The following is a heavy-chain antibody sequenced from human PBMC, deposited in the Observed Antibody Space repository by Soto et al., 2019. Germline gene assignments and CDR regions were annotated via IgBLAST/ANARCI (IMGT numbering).Heavy chain of an antibody. J-gene: IGHJ6*02. D-gene: IGHD2-2*01. V-gene: IGHV1-24*01. CDR3: ASTGVEIVVVPAALIV. CDR2: FDPEDGET. Sequence: ASVKVSCKVSGYTLTELSMHWVRQAPGKGLEWMGGFDPEDGETIYAQKFQGRVTMTEDTSTDTAYMELSSLRSEDTAVYYCASTGVEIVVVPAALIVWGQGTTVTVSS. CDR1: GYTLTELS.